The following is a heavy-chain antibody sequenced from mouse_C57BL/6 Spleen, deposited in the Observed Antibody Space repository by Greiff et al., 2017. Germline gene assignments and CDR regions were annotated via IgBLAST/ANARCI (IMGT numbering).Heavy chain of an antibody. CDR1: GYTFTSYW. D-gene: IGHD2-4*01. CDR3: SRGNYDYVGY. CDR2: INPSNGGT. J-gene: IGHJ2*01. V-gene: IGHV1-53*01. Sequence: QVQLQQPGTELVKPGASVKLSCKASGYTFTSYWMHWVKQRPGQGLEWIGNINPSNGGTNYTEKFKSKATLSVDKSSCPSYMQLSSITADDSAVYYCSRGNYDYVGYWGQGTTLTVSS.